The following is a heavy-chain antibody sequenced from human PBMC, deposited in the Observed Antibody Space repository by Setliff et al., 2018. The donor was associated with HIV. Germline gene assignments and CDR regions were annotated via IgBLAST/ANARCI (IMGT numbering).Heavy chain of an antibody. D-gene: IGHD4-17*01. J-gene: IGHJ6*03. CDR3: ATTGQLAYYFYYMDV. V-gene: IGHV4-61*10. CDR1: GGSISSGTYY. CDR2: INHSGGT. Sequence: SETLSLTCTVSGGSISSGTYYWSWVRQPAGKGLEWIGEINHSGGTNYNPSLTSRVTISVDTSKNQFSLKLSSVTAADTAVYYCATTGQLAYYFYYMDVWGKGTTVTVSS.